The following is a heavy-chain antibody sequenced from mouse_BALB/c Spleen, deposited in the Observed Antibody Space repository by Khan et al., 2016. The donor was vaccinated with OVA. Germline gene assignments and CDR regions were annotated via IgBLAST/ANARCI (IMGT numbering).Heavy chain of an antibody. V-gene: IGHV9-3-1*01. CDR2: INTYTGEP. J-gene: IGHJ4*01. Sequence: QIQLVQSGPELKKPGETVKISCKASGYTFTHYGMNWVKQAPGKGLKWMGWINTYTGEPTYADDFKGRFAFSLETSASTAYLQINNLKNGDTATYFCARPPYFSYVMVYWGQGTSVTVSS. CDR1: GYTFTHYG. CDR3: ARPPYFSYVMVY. D-gene: IGHD2-10*01.